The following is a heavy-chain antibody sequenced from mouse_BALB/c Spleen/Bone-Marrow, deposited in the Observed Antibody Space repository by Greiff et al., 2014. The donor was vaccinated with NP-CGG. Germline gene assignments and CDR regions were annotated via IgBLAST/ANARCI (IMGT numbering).Heavy chain of an antibody. CDR2: IHYSGST. CDR1: GYSITSGYS. CDR3: ARRGLDYYGSSYWYFDV. Sequence: EVQLQQSGPDLVKPSQSLSLTCTVTGYSITSGYSWHWIRQFPGNKLEWMGYIHYSGSTNYNPSLKSRISITRDTSKNQFFLRLSSVTTEDTATYYCARRGLDYYGSSYWYFDVWGAGTTVTVSS. V-gene: IGHV3-1*02. D-gene: IGHD1-1*01. J-gene: IGHJ1*01.